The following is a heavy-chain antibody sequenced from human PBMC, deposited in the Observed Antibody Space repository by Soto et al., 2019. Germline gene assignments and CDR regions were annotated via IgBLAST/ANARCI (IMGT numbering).Heavy chain of an antibody. Sequence: SDTLSLTCTVSGGSISSGGYYWRWIRQHPGKGLEWIGYIYYSGSTYYNPSLKSRVTISVDTSKNQFSLKLSSVTAADTAVYYCARETLEGPNMDVWGQGTTVTVSS. J-gene: IGHJ6*02. V-gene: IGHV4-31*03. CDR2: IYYSGST. CDR3: ARETLEGPNMDV. CDR1: GGSISSGGYY.